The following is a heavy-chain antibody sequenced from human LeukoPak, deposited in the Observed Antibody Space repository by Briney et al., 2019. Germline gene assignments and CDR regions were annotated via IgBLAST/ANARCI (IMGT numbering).Heavy chain of an antibody. J-gene: IGHJ2*01. CDR3: ARGMILGAYWYFDL. D-gene: IGHD3/OR15-3a*01. CDR2: VNNDGSGT. V-gene: IGHV3-74*01. Sequence: GGSLRLSCAASGFTFSSYWMHWVRQTPGKGLVWVSRVNNDGSGTSYVDSVKGRLIISRDNAKNTVFLQMDSLRVEDTAVYYCARGMILGAYWYFDLWGRGTLLTVSS. CDR1: GFTFSSYW.